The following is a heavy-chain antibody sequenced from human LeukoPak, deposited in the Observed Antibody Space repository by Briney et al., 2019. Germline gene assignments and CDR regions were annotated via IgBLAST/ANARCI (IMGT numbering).Heavy chain of an antibody. CDR3: AKLAKYFYGSETYYFFEH. V-gene: IGHV3-23*01. Sequence: GGSLRLSCAASGFTFSSYAMSWVRQAPGKGLEWVSAISGTGGSTYYADSVKGRFTISRDNSKNTLYLQMNSLRVEDTAVYYCAKLAKYFYGSETYYFFEHWGQGTPVTASS. J-gene: IGHJ4*02. D-gene: IGHD3-10*01. CDR2: ISGTGGST. CDR1: GFTFSSYA.